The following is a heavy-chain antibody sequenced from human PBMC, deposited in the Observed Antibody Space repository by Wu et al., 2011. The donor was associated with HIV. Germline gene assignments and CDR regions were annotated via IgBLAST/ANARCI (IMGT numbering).Heavy chain of an antibody. V-gene: IGHV1-18*01. CDR2: ISVYDGDT. D-gene: IGHD4-17*01. Sequence: QVQLVQSGAEVKKPGSSVKVSCKASGGTFSSYAFSWVRQAPGQGLEWMGWISVYDGDTNYAQKLQGRVTMTTDTSTSTAYMELRSLRSDDTAVYYCARDNTYGDYVFPDYWGQGTLVTVSS. CDR1: GGTFSSYA. CDR3: ARDNTYGDYVFPDY. J-gene: IGHJ4*02.